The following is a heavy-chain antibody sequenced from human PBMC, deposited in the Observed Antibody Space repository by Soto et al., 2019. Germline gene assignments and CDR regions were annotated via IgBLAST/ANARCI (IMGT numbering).Heavy chain of an antibody. V-gene: IGHV4-30-4*01. Sequence: SETLSLTCTVSGVSISASSYYWSWIRQPPGKGLEWIWFMSYSGITSYNASLNSRVTMSVDTSKSQFSLSLSFVTAADTAVYFLAKREAPPRGFCYFDKWGQGTLVTASS. J-gene: IGHJ4*02. CDR2: MSYSGIT. D-gene: IGHD3-3*01. CDR3: AKREAPPRGFCYFDK. CDR1: GVSISASSYY.